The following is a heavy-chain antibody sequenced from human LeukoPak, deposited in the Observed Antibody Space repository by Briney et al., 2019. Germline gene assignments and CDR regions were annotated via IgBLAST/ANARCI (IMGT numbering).Heavy chain of an antibody. V-gene: IGHV1-24*01. CDR3: TLQRISFLNYFDP. CDR2: FDPEDGEP. Sequence: ASVKVSCKVSGHTLTELFMHWVRPAPGKGLWWRGGFDPEDGEPIYAQKFQGRVTMTKDTSTHTGYMELSSLRSDDTAVYYCTLQRISFLNYFDPWGQGTLVTVSS. J-gene: IGHJ5*02. CDR1: GHTLTELF. D-gene: IGHD2/OR15-2a*01.